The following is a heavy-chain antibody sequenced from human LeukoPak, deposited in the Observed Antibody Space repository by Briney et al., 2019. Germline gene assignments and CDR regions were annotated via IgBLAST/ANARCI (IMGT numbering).Heavy chain of an antibody. J-gene: IGHJ4*02. V-gene: IGHV5-51*01. CDR1: GYSFTSYW. CDR3: AGQPLRPDYDFWSGYFDY. CDR2: IYPGDSDT. D-gene: IGHD3-3*01. Sequence: PGESLTLSCRGSGYSFTSYWIGWVRQIPGKGLEGMGIIYPGDSDTRYSPSFQGQVTISADKSIRTAYLQWSSLKASDTAMYYCAGQPLRPDYDFWSGYFDYWGQGTLVTVSS.